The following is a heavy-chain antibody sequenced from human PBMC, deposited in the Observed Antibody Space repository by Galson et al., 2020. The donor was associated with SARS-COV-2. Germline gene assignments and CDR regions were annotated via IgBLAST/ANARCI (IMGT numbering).Heavy chain of an antibody. V-gene: IGHV3-11*01. CDR2: ISGSGNTI. CDR1: GFTFSDYY. Sequence: TGGSLRLSCAASGFTFSDYYMSWIRQAPGKGLEWVSYISGSGNTIYYADSVKGRFTISRDNAKNSRYLQMNSLGAEDTAVYYCASEGGGRLSDVWGQGTTVTVSS. D-gene: IGHD2-15*01. J-gene: IGHJ6*02. CDR3: ASEGGGRLSDV.